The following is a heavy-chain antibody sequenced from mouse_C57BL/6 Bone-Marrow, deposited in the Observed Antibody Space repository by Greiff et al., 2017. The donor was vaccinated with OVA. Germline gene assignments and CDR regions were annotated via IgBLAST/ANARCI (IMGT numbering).Heavy chain of an antibody. V-gene: IGHV2-2*01. CDR3: ARPHDGYYSFAY. J-gene: IGHJ3*01. D-gene: IGHD2-3*01. Sequence: VHLVESGPGLVQPSQSLSLTCTVSGFSLTSYGVHWVRQSPGKGLEWLGAIWRGGSTDYNAAFISSLSISKDNTKSQGFWKMSSLQAEDTAIYYCARPHDGYYSFAYWGQGTLVTVSA. CDR1: GFSLTSYG. CDR2: IWRGGST.